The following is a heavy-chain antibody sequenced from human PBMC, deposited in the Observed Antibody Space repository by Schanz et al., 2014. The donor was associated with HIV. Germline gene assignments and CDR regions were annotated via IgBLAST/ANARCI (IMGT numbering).Heavy chain of an antibody. V-gene: IGHV1-46*01. CDR3: AREKMDTGGLDV. CDR2: INTNGGGT. Sequence: QVQLVQSGAEVKNPGASVKVSCKASGYSFTSNFIHWVRQAPGQGLQWMGVINTNGGGTSDALRGRVIITRDTSTSTVYMHLSNMRFEDSAVYYCAREKMDTGGLDVWGQGTTVTVSS. CDR1: GYSFTSNF. J-gene: IGHJ6*02.